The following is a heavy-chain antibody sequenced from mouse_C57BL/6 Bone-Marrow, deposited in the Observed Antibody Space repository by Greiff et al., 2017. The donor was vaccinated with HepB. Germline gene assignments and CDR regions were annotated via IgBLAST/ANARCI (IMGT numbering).Heavy chain of an antibody. CDR3: ARRDDGYSLFDY. CDR1: GYTFTSYW. J-gene: IGHJ2*01. CDR2: IDPNSGGT. D-gene: IGHD2-3*01. V-gene: IGHV1-62-3*01. Sequence: SCQASGYTFTSYWMHWVKQRPGRGLEWIGRIDPNSGGTKYNEKFKSKATLTVDKPSSTAYMQLSSLTSEDSAVYYCARRDDGYSLFDYWGQGTTLTVSS.